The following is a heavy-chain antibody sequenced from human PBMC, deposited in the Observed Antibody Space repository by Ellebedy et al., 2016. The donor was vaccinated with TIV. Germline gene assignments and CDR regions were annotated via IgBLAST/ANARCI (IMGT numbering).Heavy chain of an antibody. CDR1: GGSISSYY. Sequence: MPSETLSLTCTVSGGSISSYYWSWIRQPPGRGLQWIGYVYYSGSTNYNPSLKSRVTISVDTSKKQFSLKLHSMTAADTAVYYCATVTYRRSWYEGWFDPWGQGTLVTVSS. CDR2: VYYSGST. V-gene: IGHV4-59*01. CDR3: ATVTYRRSWYEGWFDP. J-gene: IGHJ5*02. D-gene: IGHD6-13*01.